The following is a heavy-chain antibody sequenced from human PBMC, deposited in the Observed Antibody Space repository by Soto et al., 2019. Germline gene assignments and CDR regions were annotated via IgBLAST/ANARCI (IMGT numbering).Heavy chain of an antibody. Sequence: SETLSLTCTVSGGPITSSSYYWGWIRQPPGKGLEWIGGIYYSGRSYYNPSRKSRVTMSVDTSKNQFSLTLNSVTAADAAVYYCARQRTTVVTQAYFDHWGQGTLVTVSS. J-gene: IGHJ4*02. CDR2: IYYSGRS. V-gene: IGHV4-39*01. D-gene: IGHD4-17*01. CDR3: ARQRTTVVTQAYFDH. CDR1: GGPITSSSYY.